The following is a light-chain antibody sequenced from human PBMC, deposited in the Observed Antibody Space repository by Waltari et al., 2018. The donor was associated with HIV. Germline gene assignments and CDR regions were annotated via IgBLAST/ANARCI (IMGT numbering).Light chain of an antibody. Sequence: EIVMTQSPATLSVSPGERATLSCRASQSVRSNLAWYQQKPGQAPRLLIYGASTRATDIPARFSVSGSWTEFTRTSSSRQSEDFAVYYCQHYNNWLLTFGPGTKVDIK. J-gene: IGKJ3*01. CDR1: QSVRSN. V-gene: IGKV3-15*01. CDR2: GAS. CDR3: QHYNNWLLT.